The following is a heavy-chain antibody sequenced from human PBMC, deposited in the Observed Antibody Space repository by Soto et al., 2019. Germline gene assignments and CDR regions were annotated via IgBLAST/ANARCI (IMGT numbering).Heavy chain of an antibody. CDR1: GFAFDDYA. CDR2: ISWNSATI. Sequence: SLRLSCAASGFAFDDYAMYWVRQAPGKGLEWVSGISWNSATIAYADSVKGRFTISRDNAKKSLYLQMNSLRADDTALYYCVREKINYNYFDYWGQGTLVTVSS. D-gene: IGHD1-7*01. J-gene: IGHJ4*02. CDR3: VREKINYNYFDY. V-gene: IGHV3-9*01.